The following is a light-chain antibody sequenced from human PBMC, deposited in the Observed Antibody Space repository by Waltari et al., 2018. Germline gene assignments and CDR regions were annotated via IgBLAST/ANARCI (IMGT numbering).Light chain of an antibody. Sequence: EIVMTQSPATLSVSPGERATLSGRASQSVSSNLAWYQQKPGQAPRLLIYCASTRATGIPARFSGSGSGTEFTLTISSLQSEDFAVYYCQQYNNWRYTFGQGTKLEIK. CDR3: QQYNNWRYT. V-gene: IGKV3-15*01. CDR2: CAS. J-gene: IGKJ2*01. CDR1: QSVSSN.